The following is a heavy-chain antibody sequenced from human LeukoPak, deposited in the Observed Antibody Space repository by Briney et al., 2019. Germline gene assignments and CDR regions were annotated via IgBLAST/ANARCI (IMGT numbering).Heavy chain of an antibody. CDR3: AKPGGGYYYDSSDPNYYYGMDV. J-gene: IGHJ6*02. Sequence: ASVKVSCKASGYTFTGYYMHWVRQAPGQGLEWMGWINPNSGGTNYAQKFQGRVTMTRDTSISTAYMELSRLRSDDTAVYYCAKPGGGYYYDSSDPNYYYGMDVWGQGTTVTVSS. V-gene: IGHV1-2*02. CDR1: GYTFTGYY. D-gene: IGHD3-22*01. CDR2: INPNSGGT.